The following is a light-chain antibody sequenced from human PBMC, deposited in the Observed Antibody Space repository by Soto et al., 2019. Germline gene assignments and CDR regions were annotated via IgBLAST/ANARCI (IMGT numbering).Light chain of an antibody. V-gene: IGLV2-23*01. CDR3: CSSAPESTYV. J-gene: IGLJ1*01. CDR1: DSDVGAYDS. CDR2: KGT. Sequence: QSALAQPASVSGSPGQSITISCTGTDSDVGAYDSVSWYQQHPHKAPQLIIYKGTQRPSGVSNRISGSTSGNAASLTISGLQVDDEADYFCCSSAPESTYVFGTGTKVTVL.